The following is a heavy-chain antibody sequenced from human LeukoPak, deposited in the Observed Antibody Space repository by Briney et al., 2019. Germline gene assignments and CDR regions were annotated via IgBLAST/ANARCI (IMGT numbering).Heavy chain of an antibody. CDR2: NMNT. CDR3: ATYYVNGAGRGH. V-gene: IGHV4-61*08. D-gene: IGHD2-8*01. J-gene: IGHJ4*02. CDR1: GASVSSGDHH. Sequence: SETLSLTCTVSGASVSSGDHHWSWIRQAPGKRLEWIGHNMNTYYNPSLKSRVTISIDTSKNQFSLMLSTVTAADTAIYYCATYYVNGAGRGHWGPGTLVTVSS.